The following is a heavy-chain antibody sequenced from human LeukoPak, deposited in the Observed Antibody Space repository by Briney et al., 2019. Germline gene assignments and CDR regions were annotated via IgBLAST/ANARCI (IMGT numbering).Heavy chain of an antibody. CDR2: INHSGST. J-gene: IGHJ4*02. V-gene: IGHV4-34*01. CDR1: GGSISSYY. CDR3: ARHHRAPRRYYFDY. D-gene: IGHD1-14*01. Sequence: SETLSLTCTVSGGSISSYYWSWIRQPPGKGLEWIGEINHSGSTNYNPSLKSGVTISVDPSKNQFSLKLSSVTAADTAVYYCARHHRAPRRYYFDYWGQGTLVTVSS.